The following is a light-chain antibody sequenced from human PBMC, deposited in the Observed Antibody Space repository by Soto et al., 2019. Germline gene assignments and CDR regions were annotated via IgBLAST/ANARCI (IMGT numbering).Light chain of an antibody. CDR3: GTWDSSLSAGV. V-gene: IGLV1-51*01. CDR1: SSNIGNNY. Sequence: QSALTQPPSVSAAPGQKVTISCSGSSSNIGNNYVSWYQQLPGTAPKLLIYDNDKRPSGIPDRFSGSKSGTSATLDITGLQTGDEADYYCGTWDSSLSAGVVGGGTKVTV. J-gene: IGLJ3*02. CDR2: DND.